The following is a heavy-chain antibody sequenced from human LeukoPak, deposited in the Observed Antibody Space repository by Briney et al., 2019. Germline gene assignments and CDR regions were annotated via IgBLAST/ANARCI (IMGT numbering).Heavy chain of an antibody. J-gene: IGHJ4*02. Sequence: PGGSLRLSCAASGFTVSSNYMSWVRQAPGKGLEWVSVIYSGGSTYYADSVKGRFTISRDNSKNTLYLQMNSLRAGDTAVYYCARAVPMARGVNYYDYWGQGTLVTVSS. CDR1: GFTVSSNY. D-gene: IGHD3-10*01. V-gene: IGHV3-53*01. CDR3: ARAVPMARGVNYYDY. CDR2: IYSGGST.